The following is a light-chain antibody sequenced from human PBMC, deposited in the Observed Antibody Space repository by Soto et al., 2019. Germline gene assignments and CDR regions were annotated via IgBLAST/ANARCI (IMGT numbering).Light chain of an antibody. CDR2: KAS. Sequence: DIQMTQSPSTLSGSVGDRVTITCRASQTISSWLAWYQQKPGKAPKLLIYKASTLKSGVPSRFSGSGSGTEFTLTISSLQPDDFATYYCQQRSNWPPLFTFGPGTKVDI. CDR1: QTISSW. V-gene: IGKV1-5*03. J-gene: IGKJ3*01. CDR3: QQRSNWPPLFT.